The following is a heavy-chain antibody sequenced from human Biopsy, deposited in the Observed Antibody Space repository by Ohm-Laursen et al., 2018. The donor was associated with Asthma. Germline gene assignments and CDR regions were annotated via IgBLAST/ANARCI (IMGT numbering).Heavy chain of an antibody. Sequence: GTLSLTWAVSADSISSNNFYWGWIRQPPGKGLEWIATISYTGSTYYNPSLKSRVTISVDTSKNQFSLKLSSVTAADTAVYYCARTTYGDDGFDPWGQGTLVTVSS. CDR2: ISYTGST. V-gene: IGHV4-39*01. CDR3: ARTTYGDDGFDP. J-gene: IGHJ5*02. D-gene: IGHD4-17*01. CDR1: ADSISSNNFY.